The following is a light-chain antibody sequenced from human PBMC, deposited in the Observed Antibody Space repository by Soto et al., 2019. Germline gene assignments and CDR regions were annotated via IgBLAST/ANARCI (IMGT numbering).Light chain of an antibody. CDR1: SSDIGAYNF. Sequence: QSALTQPASVSGSPGQSITISCTGTSSDIGAYNFVSWYQQNPGKAPKLMLYDVNIRPSGVSNRFSGSKSGNAASLTISGLQGEDEADYYCTSWTTSTTMIFGGGTRLTFL. CDR3: TSWTTSTTMI. CDR2: DVN. V-gene: IGLV2-14*03. J-gene: IGLJ2*01.